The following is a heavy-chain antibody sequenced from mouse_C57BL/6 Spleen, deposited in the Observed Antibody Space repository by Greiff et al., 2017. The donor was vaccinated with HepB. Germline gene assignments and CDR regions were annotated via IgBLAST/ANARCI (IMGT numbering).Heavy chain of an antibody. Sequence: QVQLQQSGAELVKPGASVKLSCKASGYTFTSYWMQWVKQRPGQGLEWIGEIDPSDSYTNYNQKFKGKATLTVDTSSSTAYMQLSSLTSEDSAVYYCAKTDYYGNNFDYWGQGTTLTVSS. J-gene: IGHJ2*01. CDR1: GYTFTSYW. CDR3: AKTDYYGNNFDY. CDR2: IDPSDSYT. V-gene: IGHV1-50*01. D-gene: IGHD2-1*01.